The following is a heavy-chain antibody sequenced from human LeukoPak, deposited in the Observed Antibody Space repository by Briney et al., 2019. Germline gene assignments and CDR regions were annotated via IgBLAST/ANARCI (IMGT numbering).Heavy chain of an antibody. Sequence: GGSLRLSCAASGFSFNNYYMGWIRQAPGKGLEWVSYISASGSTIFYADSVKGRFTISRDNAKNSLYLQMNSLRAEDTALYYCARVVAGIPSDYWGQGTLVTVSS. J-gene: IGHJ4*02. CDR1: GFSFNNYY. D-gene: IGHD2-2*02. CDR2: ISASGSTI. V-gene: IGHV3-11*01. CDR3: ARVVAGIPSDY.